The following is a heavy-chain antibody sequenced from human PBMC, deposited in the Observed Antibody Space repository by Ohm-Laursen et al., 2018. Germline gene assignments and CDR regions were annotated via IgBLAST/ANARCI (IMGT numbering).Heavy chain of an antibody. CDR1: GGSISGYY. CDR2: IYHTGST. Sequence: SETLSLTCTVSGGSISGYYWSWIRQSPGKGLEWIGYIYHTGSTKDNPSLKGRVTISVDTPMNQFSLRVNSVTAADTAVYFCARHKRYTYGALTYWGQGTLVTVSS. J-gene: IGHJ4*02. V-gene: IGHV4-59*08. D-gene: IGHD5-18*01. CDR3: ARHKRYTYGALTY.